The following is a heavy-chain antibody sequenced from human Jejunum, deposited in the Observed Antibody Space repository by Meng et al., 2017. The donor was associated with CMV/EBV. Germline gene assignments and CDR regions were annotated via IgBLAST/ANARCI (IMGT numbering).Heavy chain of an antibody. V-gene: IGHV3-15*01. J-gene: IGHJ4*02. D-gene: IGHD5-18*01. Sequence: DVQLVESGGVLVKTGGSVGLCCAASGFTFTKAWMSWVRQSPGKGLEWVGRIYTNTEGGTTDYAAPVKSRFTISRDDSKNTLYLQMNSLEIDDTAVYYCTTYKYSYPHGVMDYWGQGTLVTVSA. CDR3: TTYKYSYPHGVMDY. CDR2: IYTNTEGGTT. CDR1: GFTFTKAW.